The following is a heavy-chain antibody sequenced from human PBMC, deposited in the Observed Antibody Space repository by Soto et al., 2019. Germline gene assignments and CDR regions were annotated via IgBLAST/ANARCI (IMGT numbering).Heavy chain of an antibody. CDR2: ISAYNGNT. CDR1: GYTFTSYG. CDR3: ARDLVGAIETYYYYGMDV. D-gene: IGHD1-26*01. Sequence: GASVKVSCKASGYTFTSYGISWVRQDPGQGLEWMGWISAYNGNTNYAQKLQGRVTMTTDTSTSTAYMELRSLRSDDTAVYYCARDLVGAIETYYYYGMDVWGQGTTVTVSS. V-gene: IGHV1-18*04. J-gene: IGHJ6*02.